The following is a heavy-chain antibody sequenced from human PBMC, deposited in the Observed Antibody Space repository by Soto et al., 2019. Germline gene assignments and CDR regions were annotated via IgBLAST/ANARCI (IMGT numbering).Heavy chain of an antibody. Sequence: GGSLRLSCAASGFTFSSYSMNWVRQAPGKGLEWVSYISSSSSTIYYADSVKGRFTISRDNAKNSLYLQMNSLRAEDTAVYYCARDLGGYCSGGSCYGGFDFDYWGQGTLVTVSS. J-gene: IGHJ4*02. V-gene: IGHV3-48*01. CDR3: ARDLGGYCSGGSCYGGFDFDY. CDR1: GFTFSSYS. CDR2: ISSSSSTI. D-gene: IGHD2-15*01.